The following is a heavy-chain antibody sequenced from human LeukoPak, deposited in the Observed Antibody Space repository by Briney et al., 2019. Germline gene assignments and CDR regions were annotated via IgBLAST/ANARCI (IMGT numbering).Heavy chain of an antibody. D-gene: IGHD3-10*02. Sequence: GGSLRLSCTASGFTFSSYEMNWVRQAPGKGLEWISHISNFGDIIHYADSVEGRFTISRDNDKNSLYLQMNSLRAEDTAVYYCAELGITMIGGVWGKGTTVTNSS. V-gene: IGHV3-48*03. CDR3: AELGITMIGGV. CDR2: ISNFGDII. J-gene: IGHJ6*04. CDR1: GFTFSSYE.